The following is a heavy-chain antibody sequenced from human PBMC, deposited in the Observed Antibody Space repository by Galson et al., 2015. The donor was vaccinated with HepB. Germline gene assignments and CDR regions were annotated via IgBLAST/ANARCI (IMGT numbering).Heavy chain of an antibody. CDR2: IYDGGSI. CDR3: ARAGHYGGKGNWFDS. Sequence: FTVGASYMSWVRRAPGKGLEWVSVIYDGGSIYYADFAKGRFSISRDNSKNTLYLQMSGLRAEDTAVYYCARAGHYGGKGNWFDSWGQGTLVTVSS. D-gene: IGHD4-23*01. J-gene: IGHJ5*01. V-gene: IGHV3-66*02. CDR1: FTVGASY.